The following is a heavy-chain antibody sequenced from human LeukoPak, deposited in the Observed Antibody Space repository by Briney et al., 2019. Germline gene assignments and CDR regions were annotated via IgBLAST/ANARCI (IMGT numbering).Heavy chain of an antibody. V-gene: IGHV3-7*05. J-gene: IGHJ4*02. D-gene: IGHD3-10*01. Sequence: GGSLRLSCAASGFTFSSYWMSWVRQAPGKGLEWLANIKQDGSEKYYVDSVKGRFTISRDNAKNSLYLQMNRLRAEDTAVYYCARDRVTMVRGVNYYFDYWGQGTLVTVSS. CDR3: ARDRVTMVRGVNYYFDY. CDR2: IKQDGSEK. CDR1: GFTFSSYW.